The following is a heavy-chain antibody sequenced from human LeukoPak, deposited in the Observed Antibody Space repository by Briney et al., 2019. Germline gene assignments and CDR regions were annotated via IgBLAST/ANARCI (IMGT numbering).Heavy chain of an antibody. J-gene: IGHJ4*02. Sequence: PGGSLRLSCAASGFTFSSYWMHWVRQAPGKGLVWVSRIKTDGSITSYADSVKDRFTISRDNAKNTLYVQMNCLRVEDTAVYYCARVATGSYHFDYWGQGTLVTVSS. D-gene: IGHD1-26*01. CDR3: ARVATGSYHFDY. V-gene: IGHV3-74*01. CDR1: GFTFSSYW. CDR2: IKTDGSIT.